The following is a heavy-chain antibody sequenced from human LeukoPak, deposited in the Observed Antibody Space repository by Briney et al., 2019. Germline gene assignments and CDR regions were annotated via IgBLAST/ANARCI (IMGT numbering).Heavy chain of an antibody. V-gene: IGHV1-2*02. CDR1: GYTLTCYY. CDR2: INPKSGGT. CDR3: ASTACSGNCYFDY. Sequence: ASVKVSCKASGYTLTCYYVHWVRQAPGQGLEWMGWINPKSGGTDCAQKFQGRVTMTRDTSISTAYMELTRLTADDTAVYYCASTACSGNCYFDYWGQGTLVTVSS. J-gene: IGHJ4*02. D-gene: IGHD2-15*01.